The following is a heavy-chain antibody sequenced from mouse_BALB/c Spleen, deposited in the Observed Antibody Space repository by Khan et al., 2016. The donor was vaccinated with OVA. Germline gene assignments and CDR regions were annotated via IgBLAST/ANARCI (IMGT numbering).Heavy chain of an antibody. J-gene: IGHJ4*01. CDR2: IDPANGNT. Sequence: VQLQQSGAELVKPGASVKLSCTASGFNIKDTYMHWVKQRPEQGLEWIGRIDPANGNTKYDPKFQGKATITAVTSSNTAYLQLSSLTSEDTAVYYCARDGYEVYAMDYWGQGTSGTVSS. V-gene: IGHV14-3*02. CDR1: GFNIKDTY. CDR3: ARDGYEVYAMDY. D-gene: IGHD2-2*01.